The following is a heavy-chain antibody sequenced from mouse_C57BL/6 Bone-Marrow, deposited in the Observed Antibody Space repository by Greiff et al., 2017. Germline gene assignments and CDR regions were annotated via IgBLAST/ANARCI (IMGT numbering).Heavy chain of an antibody. V-gene: IGHV5-6*01. CDR1: GFTFSSYG. CDR3: SRQGDHDGDAMDY. CDR2: ISSGGSYT. J-gene: IGHJ4*01. Sequence: DVHLVESGGDLVKPGGSLKLSCAASGFTFSSYGMSWVRQTPDKRLEWVATISSGGSYTYYPDSVKGRFTISSDNAKNTLYLQMSSLKSEDTAMYYCSRQGDHDGDAMDYWGQGTSVTVSS. D-gene: IGHD2-4*01.